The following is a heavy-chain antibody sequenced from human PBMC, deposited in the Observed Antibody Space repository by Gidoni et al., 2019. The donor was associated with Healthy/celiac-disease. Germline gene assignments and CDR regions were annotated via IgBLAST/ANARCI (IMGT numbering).Heavy chain of an antibody. CDR2: IRSKAYGGTT. D-gene: IGHD6-13*01. CDR3: TRAYRNIAAAGTTDY. V-gene: IGHV3-49*03. Sequence: EVQLVDSGGGLVQPGRSLRLSCTASGFPFGDYAMSWFRQAPGQGLEWVGFIRSKAYGGTTEYAASVKGRFTISRDDSKSIAYLQMNSLKTEDTAVYYCTRAYRNIAAAGTTDYWGQGTLVTVSS. CDR1: GFPFGDYA. J-gene: IGHJ4*02.